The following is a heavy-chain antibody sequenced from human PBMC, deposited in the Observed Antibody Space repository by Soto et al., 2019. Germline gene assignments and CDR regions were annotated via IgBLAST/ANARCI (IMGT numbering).Heavy chain of an antibody. D-gene: IGHD3-22*01. Sequence: ASVKVSCKASGYTFTSYGISWVRQAPGQGLEWMGWISAYNGNTNYAQKLQGRVTMTTDTSTSTAYMELRSLRSDDTAVYYCARARDYYDSSGYYYVIVRGGLNTPDYWGQGTLVTVSS. J-gene: IGHJ4*02. CDR3: ARARDYYDSSGYYYVIVRGGLNTPDY. CDR2: ISAYNGNT. V-gene: IGHV1-18*01. CDR1: GYTFTSYG.